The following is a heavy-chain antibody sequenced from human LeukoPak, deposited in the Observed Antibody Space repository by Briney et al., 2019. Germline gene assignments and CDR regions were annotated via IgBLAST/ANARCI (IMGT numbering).Heavy chain of an antibody. J-gene: IGHJ5*02. CDR2: INPNSGGT. CDR1: GYTFTGYY. V-gene: IGHV1-2*02. CDR3: ARGGVCSSTSCYGHWFDP. D-gene: IGHD2-2*01. Sequence: ASVKVSCKASGYTFTGYYMHWVRQAPGQGLEWMGWINPNSGGTNYAQKFQGRVTMTRDTSISAAYMELSRLRSDDTAVYYCARGGVCSSTSCYGHWFDPWGQGTLVTVSS.